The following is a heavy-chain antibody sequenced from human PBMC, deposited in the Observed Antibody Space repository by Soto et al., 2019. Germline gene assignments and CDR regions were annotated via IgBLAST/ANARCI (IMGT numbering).Heavy chain of an antibody. CDR2: IYSGGST. D-gene: IGHD3-10*01. V-gene: IGHV3-66*01. J-gene: IGHJ6*02. CDR1: GFAVSSHY. Sequence: GGSLRLSCAASGFAVSSHYFYWVRRAPGKGLEWVSVIYSGGSTYYADSVKGRFTISRDNSKNTLYLQMNSLRAEDTAVYYCARDMVRGMDVWGQGTTVTVSS. CDR3: ARDMVRGMDV.